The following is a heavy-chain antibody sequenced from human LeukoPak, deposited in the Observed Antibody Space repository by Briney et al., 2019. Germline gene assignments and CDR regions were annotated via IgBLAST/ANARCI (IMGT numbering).Heavy chain of an antibody. V-gene: IGHV4-4*07. Sequence: SETLSLTCTVSGGSISSYYWSWIRQPAGKGLEWIGRIYASGSTNYTPSLKSRVTLSVDTSKNQFSLKLSSVTAADTAVYYCARGYCSSTSCLPFDYWGQGTLVTVSS. J-gene: IGHJ4*02. CDR1: GGSISSYY. CDR2: IYASGST. CDR3: ARGYCSSTSCLPFDY. D-gene: IGHD2-2*01.